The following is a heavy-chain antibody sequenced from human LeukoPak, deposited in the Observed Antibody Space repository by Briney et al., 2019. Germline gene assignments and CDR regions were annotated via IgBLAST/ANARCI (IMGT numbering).Heavy chain of an antibody. CDR3: ARVTWFPGTSYYYMDV. J-gene: IGHJ6*03. CDR2: ISDSGTT. D-gene: IGHD1-1*01. Sequence: SETLSLTCTVSGGSISRYYWSWIRQPPGKGLEWFGYISDSGTTNYNPSLKSRVTISVDTSKKEFSLKLGSVTAADTAVYYCARVTWFPGTSYYYMDVWGKGTTVTVSS. V-gene: IGHV4-59*01. CDR1: GGSISRYY.